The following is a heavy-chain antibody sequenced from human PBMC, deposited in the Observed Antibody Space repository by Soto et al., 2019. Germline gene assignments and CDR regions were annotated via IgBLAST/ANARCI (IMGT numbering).Heavy chain of an antibody. V-gene: IGHV3-43*01. CDR3: AKALAGYSSSWNYYYGMDV. CDR1: GFTFDDYT. CDR2: ISWDGGST. Sequence: GGSLRLSCAASGFTFDDYTMHWVRQAPGKGLEWVSLISWDGGSTYYADSVKGRFTISRDNSKNSLYLQMNSLRTEDTALYYCAKALAGYSSSWNYYYGMDVWGQGTTVTVSS. J-gene: IGHJ6*02. D-gene: IGHD6-13*01.